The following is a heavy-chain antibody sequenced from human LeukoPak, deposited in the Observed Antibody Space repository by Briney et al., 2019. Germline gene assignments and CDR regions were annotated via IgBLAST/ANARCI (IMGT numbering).Heavy chain of an antibody. CDR1: GFTFSSYW. V-gene: IGHV3-23*01. CDR2: ISGSGGST. CDR3: AKDHYDSSGYYYGFDY. J-gene: IGHJ4*02. D-gene: IGHD3-22*01. Sequence: PGGSLRLSCAASGFTFSSYWMSWVRQAPGKGLEWVSAISGSGGSTYYADSVKGRFTISRDNSKNTLYLQMNSLRAEDTAVYYCAKDHYDSSGYYYGFDYWGQGTLVTVSS.